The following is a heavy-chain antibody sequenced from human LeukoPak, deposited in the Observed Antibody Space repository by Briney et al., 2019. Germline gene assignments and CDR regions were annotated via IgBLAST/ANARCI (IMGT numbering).Heavy chain of an antibody. CDR1: GFTFSSYW. V-gene: IGHV3-74*01. D-gene: IGHD5-18*01. Sequence: GGSLRLSCAASGFTFSSYWMHWVRQAPGEGLVWVSRINSDGSSTSYADSVKGRFTISRDNSKNTLYLQMNSLRAEDTAVYYCAKGWVTPDYWGQGTLVTVSS. CDR2: INSDGSST. J-gene: IGHJ4*02. CDR3: AKGWVTPDY.